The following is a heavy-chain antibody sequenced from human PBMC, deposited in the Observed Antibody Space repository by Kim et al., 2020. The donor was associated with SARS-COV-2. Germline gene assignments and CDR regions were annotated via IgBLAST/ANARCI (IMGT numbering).Heavy chain of an antibody. CDR3: ARDRGRIAARHHLFDY. J-gene: IGHJ4*02. D-gene: IGHD6-6*01. V-gene: IGHV1-18*01. Sequence: KLQGRVTMTTDTSTSTAYMELRSLRSDDTAVYYCARDRGRIAARHHLFDYWGQGTLVTVSS.